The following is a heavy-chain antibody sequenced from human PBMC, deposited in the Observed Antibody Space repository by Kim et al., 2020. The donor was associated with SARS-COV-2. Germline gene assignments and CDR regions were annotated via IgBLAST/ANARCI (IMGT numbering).Heavy chain of an antibody. J-gene: IGHJ3*01. CDR3: ARAVTGRIDAFDL. V-gene: IGHV3-7*04. Sequence: VDSMKGRFTISRDNAHNSLYLQVTSLRTDDTAMYYCARAVTGRIDAFDLWGQGTMVSVSS. D-gene: IGHD6-19*01.